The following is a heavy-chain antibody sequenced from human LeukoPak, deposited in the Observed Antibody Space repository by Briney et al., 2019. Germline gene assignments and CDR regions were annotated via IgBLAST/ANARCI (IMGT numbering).Heavy chain of an antibody. CDR3: ARGMGYSYGHPQGAFDI. CDR2: IIPIFGTA. D-gene: IGHD5-18*01. Sequence: ASVKVSCKASGGTFSSYAISWVRQAPGQGLEWMGGIIPIFGTANYAQKFQGRVTITADESTSTAYMELRSLRSEDTAVYYCARGMGYSYGHPQGAFDIWGQGTMVTVSS. CDR1: GGTFSSYA. J-gene: IGHJ3*02. V-gene: IGHV1-69*01.